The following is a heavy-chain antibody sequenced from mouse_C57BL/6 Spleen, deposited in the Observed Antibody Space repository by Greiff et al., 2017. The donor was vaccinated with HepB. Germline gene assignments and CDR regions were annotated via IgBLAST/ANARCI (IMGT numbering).Heavy chain of an antibody. CDR1: GYTFTSYW. Sequence: EVQLQQSGTVLARPGASVKMSCKTSGYTFTSYWMHWVKQRPGQGLEWIGAIYPGNSDTSYNQKFKGKAKLTAVTSASTAYMELSSLTNEDSAVYYCSREDYYGSSYGAMDDWGQGTSVTVSS. CDR2: IYPGNSDT. V-gene: IGHV1-5*01. J-gene: IGHJ4*01. D-gene: IGHD1-1*01. CDR3: SREDYYGSSYGAMDD.